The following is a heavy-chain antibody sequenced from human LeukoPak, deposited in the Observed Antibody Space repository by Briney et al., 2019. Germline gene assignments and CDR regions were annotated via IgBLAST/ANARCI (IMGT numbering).Heavy chain of an antibody. CDR1: GFTVSSNY. Sequence: GGSLRLSCEASGFTVSSNYMTWVRQAPGKGLEWVSVIYSGGSTYYAGSVKGRFTISRDNSKNTLYLQMNSLRAEDTAVYYCARSRLFFDYWGQGTLVTVSS. V-gene: IGHV3-53*01. D-gene: IGHD4/OR15-4a*01. J-gene: IGHJ4*02. CDR3: ARSRLFFDY. CDR2: IYSGGST.